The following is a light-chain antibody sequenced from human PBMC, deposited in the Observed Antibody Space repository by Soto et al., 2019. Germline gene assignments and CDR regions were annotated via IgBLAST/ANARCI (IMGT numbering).Light chain of an antibody. J-gene: IGKJ5*01. Sequence: EIVLTQSPGTLSLSPGERATLSCRASQSVTSTYLCWYQQKPGQAPSLLIYGASSRATGIPDRFSGSGSGTDFTLTISRLEPEDFAVYYCQQYVSPPITFGQGTRLEIK. CDR1: QSVTSTY. CDR3: QQYVSPPIT. CDR2: GAS. V-gene: IGKV3-20*01.